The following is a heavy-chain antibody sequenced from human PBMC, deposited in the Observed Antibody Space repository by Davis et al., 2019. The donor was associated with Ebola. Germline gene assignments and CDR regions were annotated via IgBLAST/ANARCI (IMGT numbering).Heavy chain of an antibody. V-gene: IGHV3-15*01. CDR2: IKSKRNGGTT. CDR1: GLTFSDAW. J-gene: IGHJ1*01. Sequence: GESLKISCEASGLTFSDAWMSWVRQAPGKGLEWVGRIKSKRNGGTTDYAAPVKGRFSISRDDSRKMLFLQMNTLKTDDTAIYYCTTDPYGPIFQHWGQGTLVTVSS. CDR3: TTDPYGPIFQH. D-gene: IGHD4-17*01.